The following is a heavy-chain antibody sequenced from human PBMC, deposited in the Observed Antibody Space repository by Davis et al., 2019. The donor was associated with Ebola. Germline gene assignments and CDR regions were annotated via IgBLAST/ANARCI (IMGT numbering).Heavy chain of an antibody. Sequence: PGGSLRLSCVGSGFNFDDYGMTWVRQAPGKGLEWISGINWNGGSTFYAGSVKGRFIISRDNAKNSLYLDMSSLRGEDTAHYFCGRDSSLATPITDWGQGTLVIVSS. V-gene: IGHV3-20*04. J-gene: IGHJ4*02. CDR1: GFNFDDYG. D-gene: IGHD2-15*01. CDR3: GRDSSLATPITD. CDR2: INWNGGST.